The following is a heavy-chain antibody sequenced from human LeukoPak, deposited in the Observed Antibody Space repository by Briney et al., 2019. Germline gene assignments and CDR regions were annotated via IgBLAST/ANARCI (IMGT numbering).Heavy chain of an antibody. CDR1: GYTVTPFA. D-gene: IGHD3-3*01. J-gene: IGHJ6*02. CDR3: ARGAIFGVTTRGYGMDV. V-gene: IGHV1-8*02. CDR2: LNPNSGGT. Sequence: ALVKPSCNPSGYTVTPFAISWVRQAAGHRLECGGWLNPNSGGTVYAQNFQGRVTMTRDTSISTAYMELNSLRSEDTAVYYCARGAIFGVTTRGYGMDVWGQGTTVTVSS.